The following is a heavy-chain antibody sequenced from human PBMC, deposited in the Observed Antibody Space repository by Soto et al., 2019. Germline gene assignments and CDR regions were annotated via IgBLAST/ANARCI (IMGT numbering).Heavy chain of an antibody. J-gene: IGHJ6*02. Sequence: GGSLRLSCAASGFTFSSYGMHWVRQAPGKGLEWVAVIWYDGSNKYYADSVKGRFPISRDNSKNTLYLQMNSLRAEDTAVYYCARDQGYGDYYYYGMDVWGQGTTVTVSS. D-gene: IGHD4-17*01. CDR3: ARDQGYGDYYYYGMDV. CDR1: GFTFSSYG. V-gene: IGHV3-33*01. CDR2: IWYDGSNK.